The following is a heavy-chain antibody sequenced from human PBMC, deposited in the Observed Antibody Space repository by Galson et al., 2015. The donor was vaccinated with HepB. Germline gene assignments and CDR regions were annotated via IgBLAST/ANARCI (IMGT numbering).Heavy chain of an antibody. Sequence: SVKVSCKASGYTFTSYHINWVRQATGQGLEWMGWMNPSSGNTGYAQKFQGRVTMTRNTSISSAYMELSSLRSEDTAVYYCARSYGGNSLPDYWGQGTLVTVSS. V-gene: IGHV1-8*01. CDR3: ARSYGGNSLPDY. D-gene: IGHD4-23*01. J-gene: IGHJ4*02. CDR1: GYTFTSYH. CDR2: MNPSSGNT.